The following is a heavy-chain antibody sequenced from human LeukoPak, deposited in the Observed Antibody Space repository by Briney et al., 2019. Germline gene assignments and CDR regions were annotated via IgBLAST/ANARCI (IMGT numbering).Heavy chain of an antibody. V-gene: IGHV1-69*05. J-gene: IGHJ4*02. CDR2: IIPIFGTA. CDR3: ASSVRLDGSTGY. CDR1: GGTFSSYA. D-gene: IGHD5/OR15-5a*01. Sequence: VASVKVSCKASGGTFSSYAISWVRQAPGQGLEWMGRIIPIFGTANYAQKFQGRVTITTDESTSTAYMELSSLRSEDTAVYYCASSVRLDGSTGYWGQGTLVTVSS.